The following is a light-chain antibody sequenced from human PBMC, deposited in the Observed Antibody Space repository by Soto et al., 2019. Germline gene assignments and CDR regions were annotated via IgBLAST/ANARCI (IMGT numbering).Light chain of an antibody. V-gene: IGLV2-14*01. CDR3: SSYTRTTYVV. J-gene: IGLJ2*01. CDR2: DVS. CDR1: RSDVGGYNY. Sequence: QAVLTQPASVSGSPGQSITISCTGTRSDVGGYNYVPWYQQHPGKAPKLLIYDVSNRPSGVSNRFSGSKSGNTASLTISGLQAEDEADYYCSSYTRTTYVVFGGGTKLTVL.